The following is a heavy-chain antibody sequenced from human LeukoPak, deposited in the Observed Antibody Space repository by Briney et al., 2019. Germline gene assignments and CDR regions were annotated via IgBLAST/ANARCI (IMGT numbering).Heavy chain of an antibody. V-gene: IGHV3-53*01. D-gene: IGHD3-10*01. CDR1: GFTVSSNY. J-gene: IGHJ6*02. Sequence: PGGSLRLSCAASGFTVSSNYMSWVRQAPGKGLEWVSVIYSGGSTYYADSVKGRFTISRDNSKNTLYLQMNSLRAEDTAVYYCARDKTFPRAMVRGAPQSYYGMDVWGQGTTVTVSS. CDR3: ARDKTFPRAMVRGAPQSYYGMDV. CDR2: IYSGGST.